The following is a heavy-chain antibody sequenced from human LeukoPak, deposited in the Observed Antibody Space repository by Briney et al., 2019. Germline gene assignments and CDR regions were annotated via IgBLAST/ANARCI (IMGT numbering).Heavy chain of an antibody. D-gene: IGHD4-17*01. CDR1: GFTFSSYW. V-gene: IGHV3-7*03. J-gene: IGHJ4*02. CDR2: INQDGSQK. Sequence: GGSLRLSCAVSGFTFSSYWMSWFRQAPGKGLEWVANINQDGSQKFSVDSVKGRFTTSRDNAKNSLSLQMNSLRVEDTAVYYCARDWFDGDYDRFDYWGQGTLVTVSS. CDR3: ARDWFDGDYDRFDY.